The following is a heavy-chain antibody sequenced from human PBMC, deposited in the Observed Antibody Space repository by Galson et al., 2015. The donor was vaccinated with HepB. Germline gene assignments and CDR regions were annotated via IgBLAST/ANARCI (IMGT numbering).Heavy chain of an antibody. CDR1: GFTFSSYA. CDR3: AGARVWAADDY. Sequence: SLRLSCAASGFTFSSYAMHWVRQAPGKGLEWVAVISYDGSNKYYADSVKGRFTISRDNSKNTLYLQMNSLRAEDTAVYYCAGARVWAADDYWGQGTLVTVSS. J-gene: IGHJ4*02. CDR2: ISYDGSNK. V-gene: IGHV3-30*04. D-gene: IGHD1-26*01.